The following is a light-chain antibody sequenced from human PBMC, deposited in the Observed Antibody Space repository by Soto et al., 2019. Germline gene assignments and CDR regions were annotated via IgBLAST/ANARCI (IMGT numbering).Light chain of an antibody. Sequence: DLLMTQSPSSLSASVRDRVTITCRASQSISTYVDWFQQKPGKAPKLLISGASTLQSGVPSRFSGGGSGTDFTLTITSLQPEDFATYYCQQSHSVPLTFGGGTKVEIK. CDR1: QSISTY. V-gene: IGKV1-39*01. J-gene: IGKJ4*01. CDR3: QQSHSVPLT. CDR2: GAS.